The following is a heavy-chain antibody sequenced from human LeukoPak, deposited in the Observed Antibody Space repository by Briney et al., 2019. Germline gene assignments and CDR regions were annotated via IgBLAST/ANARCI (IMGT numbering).Heavy chain of an antibody. CDR1: GFTFSTFA. D-gene: IGHD1-7*01. J-gene: IGHJ4*02. V-gene: IGHV4-34*01. CDR3: ARELELRY. CDR2: MNQRGSM. Sequence: GSLRLSCAASGFTFSTFAMIWVRQSPGKGLEWIGEMNQRGSMNYNPSLKGRVTISVDRSKNQFSLKLSSVTAADTAVYYCARELELRYWGQGTLVTVSS.